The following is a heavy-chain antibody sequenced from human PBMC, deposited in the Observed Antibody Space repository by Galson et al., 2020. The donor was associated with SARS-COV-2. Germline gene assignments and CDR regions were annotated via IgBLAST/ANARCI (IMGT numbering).Heavy chain of an antibody. CDR3: ARVGEVRAVWSGYSVVGEYFQH. V-gene: IGHV4-34*01. J-gene: IGHJ1*01. D-gene: IGHD3-3*01. CDR1: GGSFSGYY. CDR2: INHSGST. Sequence: SETLSLTCAVYGGSFSGYYWSWIRQPPGKGLELIGEINHSGSTNYNPSLKSRVTISVDTSKNQFSLKLSSVTAADTAVYYCARVGEVRAVWSGYSVVGEYFQHWGQGTLVTVSS.